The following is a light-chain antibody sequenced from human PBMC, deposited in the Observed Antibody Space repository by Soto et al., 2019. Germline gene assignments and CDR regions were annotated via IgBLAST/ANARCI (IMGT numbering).Light chain of an antibody. V-gene: IGLV1-44*01. Sequence: QSALTQPPSASETPGQRVTISCSGSSASIGSNTVNWYQQLPGTAPKRLIYSNSQRPSGVPDRFSGSKSGTSASLAISGLQSEDEADYYCAAWDDSLNGPVFGGGTKLTVL. CDR1: SASIGSNT. J-gene: IGLJ2*01. CDR2: SNS. CDR3: AAWDDSLNGPV.